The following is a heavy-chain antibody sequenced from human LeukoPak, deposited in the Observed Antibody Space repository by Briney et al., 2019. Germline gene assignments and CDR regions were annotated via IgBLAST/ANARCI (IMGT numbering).Heavy chain of an antibody. CDR1: GVSISSSNSY. D-gene: IGHD3/OR15-3a*01. CDR2: IYYSGNT. J-gene: IGHJ4*02. Sequence: PSETLSLTCTVSGVSISSSNSYWGWIRQPPGKGLEWIGSIYYSGNTYYNASLKSQVSISIDTSKNQFSLRLTSVTATDTAVYYCARQTGSGLFILPGGQGTLVTVSS. CDR3: ARQTGSGLFILP. V-gene: IGHV4-39*01.